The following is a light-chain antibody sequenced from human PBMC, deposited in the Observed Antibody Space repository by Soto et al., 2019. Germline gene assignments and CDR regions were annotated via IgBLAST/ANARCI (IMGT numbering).Light chain of an antibody. CDR1: QSISSY. Sequence: VGDRVTLTCRASQSISSYLNWYQQKPGKAPKLLIYAASSLQSGVPSRFSGSGSETDFTLTISSLQQEDFATYFCQQSYSSPSTFGQGTRLEIK. J-gene: IGKJ5*01. V-gene: IGKV1-39*01. CDR2: AAS. CDR3: QQSYSSPST.